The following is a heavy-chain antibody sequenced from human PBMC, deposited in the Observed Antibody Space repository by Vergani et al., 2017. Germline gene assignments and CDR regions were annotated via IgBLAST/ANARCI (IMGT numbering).Heavy chain of an antibody. CDR3: ARGAYYYDSSGYYEKFDY. V-gene: IGHV1-2*02. CDR1: GYTFTGYY. D-gene: IGHD3-22*01. Sequence: QVQLVQSGAEVKKPGASVKVSCKASGYTFTGYYMHWVRQAPGQGLEWMGWINPNSGGTNYAQKFQDRVTMTRDTSISTAYMELSRLRSDDTAVYYCARGAYYYDSSGYYEKFDYWGQGTLVTVSS. CDR2: INPNSGGT. J-gene: IGHJ4*02.